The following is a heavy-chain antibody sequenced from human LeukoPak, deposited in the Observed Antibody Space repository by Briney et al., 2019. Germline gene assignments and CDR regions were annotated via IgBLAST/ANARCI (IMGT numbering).Heavy chain of an antibody. J-gene: IGHJ4*02. Sequence: GGSLRLSCAASGFTFSSYEMNWVRQAPGKGLEWVSYISSSGSTIYYADSVRGRFTISRDNAKNSLYLQMNSLRAEDTAVYYCARETNLISSGLDYWGQGTLVTVSS. CDR1: GFTFSSYE. V-gene: IGHV3-48*03. CDR2: ISSSGSTI. D-gene: IGHD3-10*01. CDR3: ARETNLISSGLDY.